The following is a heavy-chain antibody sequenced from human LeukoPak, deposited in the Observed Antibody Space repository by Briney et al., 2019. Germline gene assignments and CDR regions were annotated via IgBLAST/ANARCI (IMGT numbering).Heavy chain of an antibody. CDR1: GITISSNY. CDR3: ASAYYSLDY. D-gene: IGHD1-26*01. CDR2: MYTSGNT. V-gene: IGHV3-53*01. J-gene: IGHJ4*02. Sequence: GGSLRLSCAASGITISSNYMTWVRQAPGKGLEWVSVMYTSGNTYYADSVKGRFTISRDKSKNTVYLQMDGLTAEDTAVYYCASAYYSLDYWGLGTLVTVSS.